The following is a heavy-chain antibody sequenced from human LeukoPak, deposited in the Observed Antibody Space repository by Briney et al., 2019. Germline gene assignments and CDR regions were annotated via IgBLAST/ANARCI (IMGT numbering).Heavy chain of an antibody. CDR3: ARQLAVAATAFDY. D-gene: IGHD2-15*01. CDR1: GGSISGFH. V-gene: IGHV4-59*08. Sequence: SETLSLTCTVSGGSISGFHWSWIRQPPGKGLEWVGYIYSTGSTNYNPSLKSRVTFSVDTSKNQFSLKLSSVTVADTAVYFRARQLAVAATAFDYWGQGTLVTVSS. J-gene: IGHJ4*02. CDR2: IYSTGST.